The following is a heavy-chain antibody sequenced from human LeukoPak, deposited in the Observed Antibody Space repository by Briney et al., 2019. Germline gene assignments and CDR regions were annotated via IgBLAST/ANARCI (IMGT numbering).Heavy chain of an antibody. Sequence: GGSLRLSCAASGFTFSSYWMSWVRQAPGKGLEWVANIKQDGSEKYYVDSVKGRFTISRDNVKNSLYLQMNSLRAEDTAVYYCASDKIVGATKFDYWGQGTLVTVS. CDR2: IKQDGSEK. D-gene: IGHD1-26*01. J-gene: IGHJ4*02. CDR1: GFTFSSYW. V-gene: IGHV3-7*01. CDR3: ASDKIVGATKFDY.